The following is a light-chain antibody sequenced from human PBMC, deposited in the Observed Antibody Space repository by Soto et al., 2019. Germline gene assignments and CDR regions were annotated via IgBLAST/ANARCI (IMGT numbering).Light chain of an antibody. J-gene: IGLJ1*01. CDR2: GGT. V-gene: IGLV2-23*01. CDR1: SSDVGSYNL. Sequence: QSVLAQPASVSGSPGQSITISCTGTSSDVGSYNLVSWYQHYPGKAPKLIIYGGTKRPSGVSNRFSGSHSGNTASLTISGLQAEDEADYHCCSYAGSSTYVFGTGTKVTVL. CDR3: CSYAGSSTYV.